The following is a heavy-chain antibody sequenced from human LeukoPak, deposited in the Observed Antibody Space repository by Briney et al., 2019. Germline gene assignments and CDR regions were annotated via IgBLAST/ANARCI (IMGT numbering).Heavy chain of an antibody. CDR3: AGPTHPPLCAPWGGGCFPAHFDL. V-gene: IGHV4-34*01. D-gene: IGHD2-8*02. CDR2: INHSGST. CDR1: GGSFSGYY. J-gene: IGHJ4*02. Sequence: SETLSLTCAVYGGSFSGYYWSWIRQPPGKGLEWIGEINHSGSTNYNPSLKSRVTISVDTSKNQFSLKLSSVTAADTAVYYCAGPTHPPLCAPWGGGCFPAHFDLWGQGT.